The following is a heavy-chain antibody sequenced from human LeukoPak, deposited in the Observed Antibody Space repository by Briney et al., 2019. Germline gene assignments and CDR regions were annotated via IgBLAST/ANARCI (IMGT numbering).Heavy chain of an antibody. CDR1: GPLSGYY. CDR2: IYTSGST. CDR3: ARQKCTSASCLTKNAFDI. Sequence: SEPLSLTRTVSGPLSGYYWSWIRQPPGKGLEWIGYIYTSGSTNYNPSLESRVTISVDTSKNQFSLDLSSVTAADTAVYYCARQKCTSASCLTKNAFDIWGQGTMVTVSS. J-gene: IGHJ3*02. D-gene: IGHD2-2*01. V-gene: IGHV4-4*09.